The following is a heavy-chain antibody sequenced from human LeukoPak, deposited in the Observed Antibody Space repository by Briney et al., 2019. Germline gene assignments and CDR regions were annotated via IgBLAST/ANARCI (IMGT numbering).Heavy chain of an antibody. CDR1: GGTFSSYT. CDR2: IIPILGIA. CDR3: ARGLTIFGVVINYMDV. V-gene: IGHV1-69*02. J-gene: IGHJ6*03. D-gene: IGHD3-3*01. Sequence: SVKVSCKASGGTFSSYTISWVRQAPGQGLEWMGRIIPILGIANYAQKFQGRVTITADRSTSTAYMELSSLRSEDTAVYYCARGLTIFGVVINYMDVWGKGTTVTVSS.